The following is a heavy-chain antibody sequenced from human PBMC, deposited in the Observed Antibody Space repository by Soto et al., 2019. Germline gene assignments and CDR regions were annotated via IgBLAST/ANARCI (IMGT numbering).Heavy chain of an antibody. Sequence: GGSLRLSCAASGFTFSSYAMSWVRQAPGKGLEWVSAISGSGGSAYYADSVKGRFTISRDNSKNTLSLQMNSLRAEDTAVYYCAKVLFFPSYYFDYWGQGTLVTVSS. V-gene: IGHV3-23*01. CDR2: ISGSGGSA. D-gene: IGHD3-3*01. CDR1: GFTFSSYA. J-gene: IGHJ4*02. CDR3: AKVLFFPSYYFDY.